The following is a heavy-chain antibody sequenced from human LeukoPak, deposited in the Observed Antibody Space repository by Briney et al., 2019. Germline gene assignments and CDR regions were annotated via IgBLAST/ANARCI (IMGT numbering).Heavy chain of an antibody. CDR1: GGSFSGYY. D-gene: IGHD3-10*01. Sequence: SETLSLTCAVYGGSFSGYYGSWIRQPPGKGLEWIGEINHIGSTNYNPSLKSRVTISVDTSKNQFSLKLSSVTAAATAVYYCARSFGFGELLGFDYWGQGTLVTVSS. J-gene: IGHJ4*02. V-gene: IGHV4-34*01. CDR3: ARSFGFGELLGFDY. CDR2: INHIGST.